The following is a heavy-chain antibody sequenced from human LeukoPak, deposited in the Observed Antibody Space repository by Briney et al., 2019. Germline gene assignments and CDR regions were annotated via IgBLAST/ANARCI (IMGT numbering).Heavy chain of an antibody. Sequence: SQTLSLTCAVYGGSFSGYYWSWIRQPPGKGLEWIGEINHSGSTNYNPSLKSRVTISVDTSKNQFSLKLSSVTAADTAVYYCARRPPSSSWYGGRNWFDPWGQGTLVTVSS. D-gene: IGHD6-13*01. CDR2: INHSGST. CDR1: GGSFSGYY. V-gene: IGHV4-34*01. CDR3: ARRPPSSSWYGGRNWFDP. J-gene: IGHJ5*02.